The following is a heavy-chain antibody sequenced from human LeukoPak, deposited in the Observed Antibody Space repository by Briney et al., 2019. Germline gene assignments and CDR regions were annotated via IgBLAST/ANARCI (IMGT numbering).Heavy chain of an antibody. Sequence: GASVKVSCKASGYILSSYGISWVRQAPGQGLEWMGWISGYSGNTKYSQRLQGRVSMTTDTSTSTAYMELRSLRSDDTAVYYCARDSLDCSTTSCHSFDPWGQGTLVTVSS. CDR1: GYILSSYG. CDR2: ISGYSGNT. V-gene: IGHV1-18*01. J-gene: IGHJ5*02. D-gene: IGHD2-2*01. CDR3: ARDSLDCSTTSCHSFDP.